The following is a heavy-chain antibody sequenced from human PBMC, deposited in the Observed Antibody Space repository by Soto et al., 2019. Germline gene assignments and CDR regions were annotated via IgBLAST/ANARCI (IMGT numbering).Heavy chain of an antibody. J-gene: IGHJ6*02. CDR1: GFTFSSYA. CDR2: ISGSGGST. V-gene: IGHV3-23*01. Sequence: GGSLRLSCAASGFTFSSYAMSWVRQAPGKGLEWVSAISGSGGSTYYADSVKGRFTISRDNSKNTLYLQMNSLRAEDTAVYYCAKAPGDYDFWSGYYGSDYYYYYGMDVWGQGTTVTVSS. CDR3: AKAPGDYDFWSGYYGSDYYYYYGMDV. D-gene: IGHD3-3*01.